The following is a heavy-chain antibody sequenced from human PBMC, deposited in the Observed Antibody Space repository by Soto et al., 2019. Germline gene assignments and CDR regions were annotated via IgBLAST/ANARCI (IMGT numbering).Heavy chain of an antibody. V-gene: IGHV3-66*01. J-gene: IGHJ4*02. Sequence: EVQLVESGGGLVQPGGSLRLSCAASGFTVSSNYMSWVRQAPGKGLEWVSVIYSGGSTYYADSVKGRFTISRDNSKNTLYLQMNSLRAEDTAVYYCARVTYDFWSGYCPFDYWGQGTLVTVSS. CDR1: GFTVSSNY. CDR2: IYSGGST. CDR3: ARVTYDFWSGYCPFDY. D-gene: IGHD3-3*01.